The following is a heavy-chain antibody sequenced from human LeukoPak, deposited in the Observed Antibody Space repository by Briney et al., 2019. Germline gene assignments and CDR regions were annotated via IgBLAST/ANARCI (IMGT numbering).Heavy chain of an antibody. CDR1: GFTFSSYA. CDR3: AKGAGGTFGGVPDY. CDR2: ISGSGGST. J-gene: IGHJ4*02. D-gene: IGHD3-16*01. V-gene: IGHV3-23*01. Sequence: GGALRLSCAASGFTFSSYAMSWARQAPGEGLELGSAISGSGGSTYYADSVKGRFTISRDNSKNTLYLQMNSLRAEDTAVYYCAKGAGGTFGGVPDYWGQGTLVTVSS.